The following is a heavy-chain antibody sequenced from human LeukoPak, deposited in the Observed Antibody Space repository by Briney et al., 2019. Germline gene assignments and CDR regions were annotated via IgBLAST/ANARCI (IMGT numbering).Heavy chain of an antibody. J-gene: IGHJ4*02. Sequence: GGSLRLSCAASGFTFDDYAMHWVRQAPGKGLVWVSRINSDGGSTTYADSVNGRFTISRDNAKNTLYLQMNSLRAEDTAVYYCAREGSGWYAVDYWGQGTLVTVSS. CDR2: INSDGGST. CDR1: GFTFDDYA. V-gene: IGHV3-74*01. CDR3: AREGSGWYAVDY. D-gene: IGHD6-19*01.